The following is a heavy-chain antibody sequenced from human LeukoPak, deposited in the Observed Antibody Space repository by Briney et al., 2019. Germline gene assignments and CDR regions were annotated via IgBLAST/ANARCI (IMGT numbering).Heavy chain of an antibody. V-gene: IGHV3-23*01. CDR1: GLRFTNYA. J-gene: IGHJ6*02. D-gene: IGHD4-17*01. Sequence: GGSLRLSCAASGLRFTNYAMSWVRRAPGKGLECVSVISGSGGSTNHADSVKGRFTISRDNAKNTLYLQMNSLRAEDTAVYYCARVDGDYYYYYGLDVWGHGTTVTVSS. CDR2: ISGSGGST. CDR3: ARVDGDYYYYYGLDV.